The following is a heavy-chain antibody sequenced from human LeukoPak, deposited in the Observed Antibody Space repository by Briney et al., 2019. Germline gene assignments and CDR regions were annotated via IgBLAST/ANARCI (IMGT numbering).Heavy chain of an antibody. CDR1: GAPITRYY. CDR2: IYHSGST. D-gene: IGHD3-3*01. V-gene: IGHV4-59*12. J-gene: IGHJ4*02. Sequence: SETLSLTCTVSGAPITRYYWSWIRQPPGKGLEWIGYIYHSGSTYYNPSLKSRVTISVDRSKNQFSLKLSSVTAADTAVYYCASRYYDFWSGYLDYWGQGTLVTVSS. CDR3: ASRYYDFWSGYLDY.